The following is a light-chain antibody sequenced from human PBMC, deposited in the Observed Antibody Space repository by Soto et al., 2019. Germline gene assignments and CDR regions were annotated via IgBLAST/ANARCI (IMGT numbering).Light chain of an antibody. Sequence: DIVMXQXXXXLXVSLXEXXXXXCKXSXXXLXXSNNKNYLAWYQQKPGQPPKLLIYWASTRESGVPDRFSGSGSGTDFTLTISSLQAEDVAVYYCQHYYTTPRTFGQGTNVEIK. J-gene: IGKJ1*01. CDR1: XXXLXXSNNKNY. CDR2: WAS. V-gene: IGKV4-1*01. CDR3: QHYYTTPRT.